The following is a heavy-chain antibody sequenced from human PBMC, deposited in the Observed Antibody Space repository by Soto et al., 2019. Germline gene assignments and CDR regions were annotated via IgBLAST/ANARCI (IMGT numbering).Heavy chain of an antibody. Sequence: GASVKVSCKASGSTFSSYGVSWVRQAPGQGLEWMGWITTYNGNTDYAQKLQGRVTMTTDTSTSTAYMELRSLGSDDTAVYYCARGPIFGVVTSLLDPWGQGTLVTVSS. CDR1: GSTFSSYG. CDR2: ITTYNGNT. D-gene: IGHD3-3*01. V-gene: IGHV1-18*01. J-gene: IGHJ5*02. CDR3: ARGPIFGVVTSLLDP.